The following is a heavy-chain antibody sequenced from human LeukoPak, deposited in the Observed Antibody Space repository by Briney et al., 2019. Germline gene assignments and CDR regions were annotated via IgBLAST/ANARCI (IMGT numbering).Heavy chain of an antibody. D-gene: IGHD1-26*01. Sequence: SETLSLTCTVSGGSISSSNWWSWVRQPPGKGLEWIGEIYHSGSTNYNPSLKSRVTISVDKSKNQFSLKLSSVTAADTAVYYCARNSGSYHDGGYYYYYGMDVWGQGTTVTVSS. J-gene: IGHJ6*02. CDR3: ARNSGSYHDGGYYYYYGMDV. CDR2: IYHSGST. V-gene: IGHV4-4*02. CDR1: GGSISSSNW.